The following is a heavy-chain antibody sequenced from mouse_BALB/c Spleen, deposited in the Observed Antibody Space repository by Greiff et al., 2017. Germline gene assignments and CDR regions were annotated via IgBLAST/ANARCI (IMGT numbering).Heavy chain of an antibody. V-gene: IGHV1S127*01. CDR2: IDPSNSET. Sequence: QVQLQQSGPELVKPGASVKMSCKASGYTFTSYLMHWVKQRPGQGLEWIGIIDPSNSETRLNQKFKVKATLNVDKASTTAYMQLSSLTSEDSAVYTCARGRGDSAMDYWGQGTSVTVSS. D-gene: IGHD2-13*01. J-gene: IGHJ4*01. CDR1: GYTFTSYL. CDR3: ARGRGDSAMDY.